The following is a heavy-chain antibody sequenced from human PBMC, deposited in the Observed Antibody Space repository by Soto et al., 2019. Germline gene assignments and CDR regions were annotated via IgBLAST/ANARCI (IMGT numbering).Heavy chain of an antibody. CDR2: ISSSSSYI. CDR3: ATDPGVKVVTARGLLDG. D-gene: IGHD2-21*02. J-gene: IGHJ6*01. CDR1: GCSFSSYS. V-gene: IGHV3-21*01. Sequence: PGVSLRLSWAASGCSFSSYSMNWVRRAPGKGLEWFSSISSSSSYIYYAYSVKGRFTISRDNAKNSLYLQMNSLRSQDTAGHYCATDPGVKVVTARGLLDGWGQGTRVTVSS.